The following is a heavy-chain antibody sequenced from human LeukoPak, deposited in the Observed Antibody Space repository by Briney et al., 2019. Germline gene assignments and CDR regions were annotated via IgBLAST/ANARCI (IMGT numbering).Heavy chain of an antibody. Sequence: GGSLRLSCAASGFTFSAYSMNWVRQAPGKGLEWVSFISAGRSSMHYADPAKGRFTISRDNARNSLFLQMNSLRVEDTGVYYCVRDAGSTSVRGDYWGQGALVTVSS. V-gene: IGHV3-48*04. CDR1: GFTFSAYS. D-gene: IGHD2-2*01. J-gene: IGHJ4*02. CDR2: ISAGRSSM. CDR3: VRDAGSTSVRGDY.